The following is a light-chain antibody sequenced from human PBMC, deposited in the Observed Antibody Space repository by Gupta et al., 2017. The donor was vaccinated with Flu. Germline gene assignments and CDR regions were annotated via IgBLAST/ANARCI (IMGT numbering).Light chain of an antibody. V-gene: IGLV1-47*01. CDR3: AAWDDSLSALYV. Sequence: QSVLTQPPSASGTPGQRVTLSCSGSSSNIGSNYVYWYQQLPGTAPKLLIYRNNQRPSGVPDRFSGSKSGTSASLAISGLRSEDEADYYCAAWDDSLSALYVFGTGTKVTVL. J-gene: IGLJ1*01. CDR2: RNN. CDR1: SSNIGSNY.